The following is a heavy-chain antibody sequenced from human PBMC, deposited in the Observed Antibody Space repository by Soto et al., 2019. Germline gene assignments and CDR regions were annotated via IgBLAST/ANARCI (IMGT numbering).Heavy chain of an antibody. V-gene: IGHV3-30*18. CDR1: GFTFSSYG. J-gene: IGHJ2*01. D-gene: IGHD2-8*01. CDR3: AKVAERYCTNGVCYNLYWYFDL. Sequence: QVQLVESGGGVVQPGRSLRLSCAASGFTFSSYGMHWVRQAPGKGLEWVAVISYDGSNKYYADSVKGRFTISRDNSKNTLYLQMNSLRAEDTAVYYCAKVAERYCTNGVCYNLYWYFDLWGRGTLVTVSS. CDR2: ISYDGSNK.